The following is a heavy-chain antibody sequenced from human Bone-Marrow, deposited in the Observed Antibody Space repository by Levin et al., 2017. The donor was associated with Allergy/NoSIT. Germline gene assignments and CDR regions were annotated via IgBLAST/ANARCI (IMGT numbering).Heavy chain of an antibody. CDR3: VKSLNTMTIHDGFDF. D-gene: IGHD1/OR15-1a*01. V-gene: IGHV3-9*01. CDR2: ISWNSGKT. Sequence: QPGESLKISCATSKFIFDDYGMYWVRQAPGKGLEWVSGISWNSGKTHYADSVKGRFIISRDNAKNSLYLQMNSLRTEDTALYYCVKSLNTMTIHDGFDFWGQGTMVTVSA. J-gene: IGHJ3*01. CDR1: KFIFDDYG.